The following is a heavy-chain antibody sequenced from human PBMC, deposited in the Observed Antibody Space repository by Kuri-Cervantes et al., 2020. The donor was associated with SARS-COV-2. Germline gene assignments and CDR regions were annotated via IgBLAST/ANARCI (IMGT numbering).Heavy chain of an antibody. D-gene: IGHD3-10*01. CDR3: ARGPYYYGSGSYWFGGYVQH. V-gene: IGHV3-7*01. Sequence: GESLKISCAASGFSFSSYGMSWVRQAPGKGLEWVANIKQDGSEKYYVDSVKGRFTISRDNAKNSLYLQMNSLRAEDTAVYYCARGPYYYGSGSYWFGGYVQHWGQGTLVTVSS. CDR2: IKQDGSEK. CDR1: GFSFSSYG. J-gene: IGHJ1*01.